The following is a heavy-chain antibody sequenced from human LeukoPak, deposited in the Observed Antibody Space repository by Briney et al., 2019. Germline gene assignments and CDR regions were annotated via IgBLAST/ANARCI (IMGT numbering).Heavy chain of an antibody. CDR3: ARDVGEYCSSTNCYASHY. CDR2: IYYSGST. V-gene: IGHV4-59*01. Sequence: SSETLSLTCTVSGGSISSYYWSWIRQPPGKGLEWIGYIYYSGSTNYNPSLKSRVTISVDTSKNQFSLKLSSVTAADTAVYYCARDVGEYCSSTNCYASHYWGQGTLVTVSS. D-gene: IGHD2-2*01. CDR1: GGSISSYY. J-gene: IGHJ4*02.